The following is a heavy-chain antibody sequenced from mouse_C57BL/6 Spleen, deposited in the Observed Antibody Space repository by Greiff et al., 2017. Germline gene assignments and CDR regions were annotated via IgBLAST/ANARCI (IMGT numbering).Heavy chain of an antibody. CDR3: ARQGTTVGDFDY. CDR2: ISSGGSYT. J-gene: IGHJ2*01. Sequence: DVMLVESGGDLVKPGGSLKLSCAASGFTFSSYGLSWVRQTPDKRLEWVATISSGGSYTYYPDSVKGRFTITRDNAKNTLYLQMSSLKSEDTAMYYWARQGTTVGDFDYWGQGTTLTVSS. D-gene: IGHD1-1*01. V-gene: IGHV5-6*02. CDR1: GFTFSSYG.